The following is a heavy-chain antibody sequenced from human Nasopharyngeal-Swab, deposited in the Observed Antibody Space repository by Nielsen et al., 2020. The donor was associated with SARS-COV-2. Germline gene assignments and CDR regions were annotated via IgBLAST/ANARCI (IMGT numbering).Heavy chain of an antibody. V-gene: IGHV4-39*01. CDR2: IYYSGST. J-gene: IGHJ6*03. D-gene: IGHD3-3*01. Sequence: RQAPGKGPEWIGTIYYSGSTYYNASLKSRVTISVDTSMNQFSMKLSSVTAADTAVYYCARHKEEWHIPGYMDVWGKGTTVTVSS. CDR3: ARHKEEWHIPGYMDV.